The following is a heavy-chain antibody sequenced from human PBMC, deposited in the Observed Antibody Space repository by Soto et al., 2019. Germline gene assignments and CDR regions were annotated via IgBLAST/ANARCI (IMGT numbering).Heavy chain of an antibody. CDR1: GFTFSSYW. CDR2: INSDGSST. Sequence: GGSLRLSCAASGFTFSSYWMHWVRQAPGKGLVWVSRINSDGSSTSYADSVKGRFTISRDNAKNTLYLQMNSLRAEDTAVYYCARGKQWLVRGWFDPWGQGTLVTVSS. D-gene: IGHD6-19*01. V-gene: IGHV3-74*01. J-gene: IGHJ5*02. CDR3: ARGKQWLVRGWFDP.